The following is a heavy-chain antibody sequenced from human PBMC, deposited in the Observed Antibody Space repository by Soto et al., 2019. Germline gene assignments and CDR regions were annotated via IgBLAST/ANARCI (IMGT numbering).Heavy chain of an antibody. CDR2: ISAYNGNT. V-gene: IGHV1-18*01. CDR3: AREGYYYDSSGEGSYYYYGMDV. D-gene: IGHD3-22*01. J-gene: IGHJ6*02. Sequence: ASVEVSCKASGYTFISYGITWVRQAAGQGLEWMGWISAYNGNTNYPQNLQGRVTMTSDTSTSTAYMELRSLRSDDTAVYYCAREGYYYDSSGEGSYYYYGMDVWGQRTTVTVSS. CDR1: GYTFISYG.